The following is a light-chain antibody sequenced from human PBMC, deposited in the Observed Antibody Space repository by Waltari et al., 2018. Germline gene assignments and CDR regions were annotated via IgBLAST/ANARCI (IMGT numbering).Light chain of an antibody. V-gene: IGKV3-15*01. CDR3: QQYENWPPA. CDR1: ESVSTN. J-gene: IGKJ1*01. CDR2: DAS. Sequence: ETVMTQSPPPRSVSPGERAALSCRARESVSTNLAWYQQKPGPAPSVIISDASTRATAVPARFSGSGSGTEFNLTISSLQSEDFAVFYCQQYENWPPAFGQGTKVDFK.